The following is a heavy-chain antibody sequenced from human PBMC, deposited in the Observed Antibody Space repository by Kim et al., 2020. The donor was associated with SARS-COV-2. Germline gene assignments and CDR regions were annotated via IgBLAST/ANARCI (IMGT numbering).Heavy chain of an antibody. CDR2: ISASGATP. Sequence: GGSLRLSCAASGFTFSSYAMSWVRQAPEKGLEWVSGISASGATPYYADSVKGRFTISRDNSKNTLYLQMNSLRAEDTAVYYRAKVNDYGDYLQWYFDL. V-gene: IGHV3-23*01. CDR3: AKVNDYGDYLQWYFDL. D-gene: IGHD4-17*01. CDR1: GFTFSSYA. J-gene: IGHJ2*01.